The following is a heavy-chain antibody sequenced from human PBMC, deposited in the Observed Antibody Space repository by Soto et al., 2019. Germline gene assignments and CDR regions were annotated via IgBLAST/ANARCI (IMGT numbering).Heavy chain of an antibody. CDR2: IYYDGST. D-gene: IGHD2-15*01. CDR3: ARDREVVAATSIYYGMDV. CDR1: GASISSSSFY. J-gene: IGHJ6*02. Sequence: SETLSLTCTVSGASISSSSFYWGWIRQPPGKGLESIANIYYDGSTYYNPSLKSRVTISVDTSKNQSSLKLSSVTAADTAVYYCARDREVVAATSIYYGMDVWGQGTTVT. V-gene: IGHV4-39*07.